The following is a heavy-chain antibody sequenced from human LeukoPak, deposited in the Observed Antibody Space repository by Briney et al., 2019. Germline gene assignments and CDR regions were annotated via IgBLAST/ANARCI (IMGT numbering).Heavy chain of an antibody. Sequence: SQTLSLTCTVSGDSISSGDYYWSWIRQPPGKGLEWIGYIYHSGSTYYNPSLKSRVTISVDRSKNQFSLKLSSVTAADTAVYYCARGSTDCSSTSCYLTQPWDNYYYMDVWGKGTTVTVSS. CDR2: IYHSGST. CDR1: GDSISSGDYY. CDR3: ARGSTDCSSTSCYLTQPWDNYYYMDV. D-gene: IGHD2-2*01. J-gene: IGHJ6*03. V-gene: IGHV4-30-2*01.